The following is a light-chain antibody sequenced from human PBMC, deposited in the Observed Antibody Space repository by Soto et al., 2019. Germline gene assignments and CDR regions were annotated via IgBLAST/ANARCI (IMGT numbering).Light chain of an antibody. V-gene: IGKV4-1*01. Sequence: EIVLTQSPGTLSLSPGERATLSCRASQSVSSSSLAWYQQKPGQPPKLIINWASIRESGVPDRFSGSGSGTDFTLTISSLQAEDVAVYYCLQYYGIPRTFGQGTKVDI. CDR1: QSVSSSS. J-gene: IGKJ1*01. CDR2: WAS. CDR3: LQYYGIPRT.